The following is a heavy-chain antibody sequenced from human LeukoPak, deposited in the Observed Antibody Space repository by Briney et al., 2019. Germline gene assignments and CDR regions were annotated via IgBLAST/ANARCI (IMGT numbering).Heavy chain of an antibody. CDR2: IWYDGSNK. CDR1: GFTFSNYG. V-gene: IGHV3-33*06. CDR3: AKSGPGYSSSWADY. Sequence: PGTSLRLSCAASGFTFSNYGMHWVRQAPGKGLEWVAIIWYDGSNKYYADSVKGRFTISRDNSKNTLYVHMNSLRAEDTAVYYCAKSGPGYSSSWADYWGQGTLVTVSS. J-gene: IGHJ4*02. D-gene: IGHD6-13*01.